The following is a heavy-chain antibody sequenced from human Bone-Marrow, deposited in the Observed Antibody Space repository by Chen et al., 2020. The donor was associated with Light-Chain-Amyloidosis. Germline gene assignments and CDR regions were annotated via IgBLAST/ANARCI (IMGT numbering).Heavy chain of an antibody. CDR2: ISDRGSNT. Sequence: VXLXXAGGGLVQPGGSLRLSCAASGFTFSSQPMSWVRQAPGKGLEWVSGISDRGSNTYYADSMEGRFTVSRDNSKNTLHLQMNSLGAEDTAVYYCAKWDWNTNYFDDWGQGTLVTVSS. V-gene: IGHV3-23*01. CDR3: AKWDWNTNYFDD. CDR1: GFTFSSQP. J-gene: IGHJ4*02. D-gene: IGHD1-1*01.